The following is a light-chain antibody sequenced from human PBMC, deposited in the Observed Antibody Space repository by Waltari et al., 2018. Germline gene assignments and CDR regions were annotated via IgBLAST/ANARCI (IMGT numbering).Light chain of an antibody. CDR1: SSDVGGYNY. V-gene: IGLV2-14*01. CDR3: NSYTSSSTFEV. Sequence: QSALTQPASVSGSPGQSITISCTGTSSDVGGYNYVSWYQQHPGKAPKLMIYDVSKRPSGVSNRFSGSKSGNTASLTISGLQAEDEADYYCNSYTSSSTFEVFGGGTKLTVL. CDR2: DVS. J-gene: IGLJ3*02.